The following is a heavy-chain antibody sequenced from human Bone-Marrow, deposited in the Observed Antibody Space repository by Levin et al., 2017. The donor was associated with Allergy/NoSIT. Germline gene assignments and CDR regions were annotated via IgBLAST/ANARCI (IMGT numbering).Heavy chain of an antibody. D-gene: IGHD3-3*01. V-gene: IGHV3-9*01. CDR1: GFSFEDYA. CDR3: TKGYDFWSGYPAREYFQL. Sequence: PGGSLRLSCAASGFSFEDYAMHWVRQVPGRGLEWVSSISWNSGNVGYGDSVKGRFTISRDNAKNSLHLQMNSLRTEDTALYYCTKGYDFWSGYPAREYFQLWGQGTLVTVSS. J-gene: IGHJ1*01. CDR2: ISWNSGNV.